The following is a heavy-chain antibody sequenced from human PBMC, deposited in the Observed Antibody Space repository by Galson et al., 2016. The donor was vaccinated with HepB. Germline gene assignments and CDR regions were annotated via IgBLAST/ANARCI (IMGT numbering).Heavy chain of an antibody. V-gene: IGHV3-23*01. J-gene: IGHJ4*02. Sequence: SLRLSCAASGFTFKSFGMPWVRQAPGKGLEWVSTICGSCGDIDYADSVQGRFTISRDNSKNTLSLQMNSLRAEDTATYYCAIDPSHWIENPFALWGQGTLVTVSS. CDR2: ICGSCGDI. D-gene: IGHD2-2*03. CDR1: GFTFKSFG. CDR3: AIDPSHWIENPFAL.